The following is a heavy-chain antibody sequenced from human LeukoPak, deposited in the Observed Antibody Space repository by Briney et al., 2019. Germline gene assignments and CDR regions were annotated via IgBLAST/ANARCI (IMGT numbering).Heavy chain of an antibody. D-gene: IGHD3-10*01. Sequence: GSLRLSCAASGFTFSSYAMSWVRQAPGKGLEWVSAISGSGGSTYYADSVKGRFTISRDNSKNTLYLQMNSLRAEDTAVYYCAKDLWEFGDYYYYMDIWGKGTTVTVSS. CDR1: GFTFSSYA. CDR2: ISGSGGST. V-gene: IGHV3-23*01. CDR3: AKDLWEFGDYYYYMDI. J-gene: IGHJ6*03.